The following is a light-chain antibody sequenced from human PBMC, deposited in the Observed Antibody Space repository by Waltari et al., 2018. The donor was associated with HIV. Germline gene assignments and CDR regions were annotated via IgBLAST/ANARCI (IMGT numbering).Light chain of an antibody. Sequence: QSMLTQPPSVSGAPGQRVTISCTGSSSTIGAYYDVHWYQQIPGTAPKLLISGYKNRPSGVPDRFSASNSGTAGSLTISGLQAEDEADYCCQSYDISLSASVVFGGGTRLTVL. CDR2: GYK. V-gene: IGLV1-40*01. CDR3: QSYDISLSASVV. J-gene: IGLJ2*01. CDR1: SSTIGAYYD.